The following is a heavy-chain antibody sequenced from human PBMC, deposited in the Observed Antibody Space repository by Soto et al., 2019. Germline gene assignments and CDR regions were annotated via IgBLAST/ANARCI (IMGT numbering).Heavy chain of an antibody. D-gene: IGHD6-19*01. CDR1: GYTFTGYY. Sequence: QVQLVQSGAEVKKPGASVKVSCKASGYTFTGYYMHWVRQAPGQGLEWMGWINPNSGGTNYAQKFQGRVTMTRDTSTSTVYMELSSLRSEDTAVYYCAREGIAVAGADYWGQGTLVTVSS. V-gene: IGHV1-2*02. CDR3: AREGIAVAGADY. CDR2: INPNSGGT. J-gene: IGHJ4*02.